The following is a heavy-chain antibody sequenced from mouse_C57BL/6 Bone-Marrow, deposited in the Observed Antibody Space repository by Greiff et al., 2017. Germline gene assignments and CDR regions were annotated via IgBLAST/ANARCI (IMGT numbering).Heavy chain of an antibody. CDR2: IYPGSGST. CDR1: GYTFTSYW. CDR3: ARVTGYYAMDY. D-gene: IGHD4-1*01. Sequence: VKLQQPGAELVKPGASVKMSCKASGYTFTSYWITWVKQRPGQGLEWIGDIYPGSGSTNYNEKFKRKATLTVDTSSSTAYMQLSSLTSEDSAVYYCARVTGYYAMDYWGQGTSVTVSS. V-gene: IGHV1-55*01. J-gene: IGHJ4*01.